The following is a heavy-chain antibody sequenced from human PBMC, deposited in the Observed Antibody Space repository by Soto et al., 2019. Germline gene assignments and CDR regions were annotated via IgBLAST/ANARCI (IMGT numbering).Heavy chain of an antibody. CDR2: ISSSSSYI. CDR1: GFTFSSYS. D-gene: IGHD6-6*01. V-gene: IGHV3-21*01. J-gene: IGHJ4*02. CDR3: ARAIAPYSSSSPLDY. Sequence: ESGGGLVKPGGSLRLSCAASGFTFSSYSMNWVRQAPGKGLEWVSSISSSSSYIYYADSVKGRFTISRDNAKNSLYLQMNSLRAEDTAVYYCARAIAPYSSSSPLDYWGQGTLVTVSS.